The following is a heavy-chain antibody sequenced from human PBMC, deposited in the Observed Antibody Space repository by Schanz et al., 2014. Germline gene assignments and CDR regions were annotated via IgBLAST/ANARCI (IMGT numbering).Heavy chain of an antibody. V-gene: IGHV1-24*01. CDR1: GYTLSKLS. Sequence: QVQLVQSGAEVKKAGASVKVSCKVSGYTLSKLSIHWVRQAPGKGLEWMGGLDLEDGEIVYAEQLKGRVTMTEDTSTDTAYMELSSLRSQDTAVYYCAKGAGAGWYYAFDWWGRGTLVTVSS. CDR2: LDLEDGEI. D-gene: IGHD6-19*01. J-gene: IGHJ4*02. CDR3: AKGAGAGWYYAFDW.